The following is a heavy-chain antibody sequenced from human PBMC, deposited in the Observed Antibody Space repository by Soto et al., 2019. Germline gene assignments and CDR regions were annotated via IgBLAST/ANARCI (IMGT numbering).Heavy chain of an antibody. J-gene: IGHJ3*02. CDR1: GYTFTSYG. CDR3: ASSRSIAAAVDAFDI. Sequence: GASVKVSCKASGYTFTSYGISWVRQAPGQGLEWMGWISAYNGNTNYAQKLQGRVTMTTDTSTSTAYMELRSLGSDDTAVYYCASSRSIAAAVDAFDIWGQGTMVTVSS. CDR2: ISAYNGNT. V-gene: IGHV1-18*01. D-gene: IGHD6-13*01.